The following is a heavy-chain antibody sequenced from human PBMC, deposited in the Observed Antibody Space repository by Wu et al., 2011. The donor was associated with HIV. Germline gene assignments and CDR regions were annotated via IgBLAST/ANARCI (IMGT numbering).Heavy chain of an antibody. D-gene: IGHD2-21*01. CDR2: IIPIFGTA. V-gene: IGHV1-69*06. J-gene: IGHJ4*02. CDR1: GYTFTDYF. Sequence: QVQLVQSGAEVKKPGASMKVSCKASGYTFTDYFMHWVRQAPGQGLEWMGGIIPIFGTAKYAQKFQGRVTITADKSTSTAYMELSSLTSEDTAVYYCARDLGGDEDYWGQGTLVTVSS. CDR3: ARDLGGDEDY.